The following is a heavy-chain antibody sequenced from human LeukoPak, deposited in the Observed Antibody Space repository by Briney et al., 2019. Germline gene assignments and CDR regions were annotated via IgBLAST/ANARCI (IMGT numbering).Heavy chain of an antibody. CDR1: GFDFSRYE. Sequence: GGSLRLSCLASGFDFSRYEMNWVRQAPGKGLEWIAYITSTGDRVQYADSVKGRFTISRDNTKNSLYLQLNNLRADDTALYYCVRDTKDYWGQGTLVTVSS. CDR3: VRDTKDY. CDR2: ITSTGDRV. J-gene: IGHJ4*02. D-gene: IGHD2-8*01. V-gene: IGHV3-48*03.